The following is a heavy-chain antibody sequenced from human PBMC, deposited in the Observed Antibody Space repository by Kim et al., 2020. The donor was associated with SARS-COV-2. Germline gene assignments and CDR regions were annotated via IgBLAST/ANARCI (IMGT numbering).Heavy chain of an antibody. CDR3: ARDRTTVTTFVFYYGMDV. CDR1: GYTFTGYY. J-gene: IGHJ6*02. CDR2: INPNSGGT. Sequence: ASVKVSCKASGYTFTGYYMHWVRQAPGQGLEWMGRINPNSGGTNYAQKLQGRVTMTRDTSISTAYMELSRLRSDDTAVYYCARDRTTVTTFVFYYGMDVWGQGTTVTVSS. V-gene: IGHV1-2*06. D-gene: IGHD4-17*01.